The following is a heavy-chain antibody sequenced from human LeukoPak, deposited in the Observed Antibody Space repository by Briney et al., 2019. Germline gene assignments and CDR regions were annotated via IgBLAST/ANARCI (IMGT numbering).Heavy chain of an antibody. CDR3: ARVVDCSGGSCXDAFDI. Sequence: SVKVSCKASGGTFSSYAISWVRQAPGQGLEWMGGIIPIFGTANYAQKFQGRVTITADESTSTAYMELSSLRSEDTAVYYCARVVDCSGGSCXDAFDIWGXGTMVTVSS. CDR1: GGTFSSYA. V-gene: IGHV1-69*13. D-gene: IGHD2-15*01. J-gene: IGHJ3*02. CDR2: IIPIFGTA.